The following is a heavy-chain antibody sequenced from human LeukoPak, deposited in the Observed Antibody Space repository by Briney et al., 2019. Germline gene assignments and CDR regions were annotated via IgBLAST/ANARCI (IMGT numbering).Heavy chain of an antibody. CDR2: TSAYNGQT. D-gene: IGHD3-10*01. CDR1: GYTFTSYY. Sequence: ASVKVSCKASGYTFTSYYMHWVRQAPGQGLEWMGCTSAYNGQTNYAQKFQARVTMTTDTSTTTAYMELRNLRSDDTAVYYCARGSDYYTPSGAHYYYMDVWGKGTTVTISS. J-gene: IGHJ6*03. V-gene: IGHV1-18*04. CDR3: ARGSDYYTPSGAHYYYMDV.